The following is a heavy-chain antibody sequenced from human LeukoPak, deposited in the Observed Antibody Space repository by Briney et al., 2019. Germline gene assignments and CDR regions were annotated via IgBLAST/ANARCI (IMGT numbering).Heavy chain of an antibody. D-gene: IGHD2-8*01. CDR1: GGSFSGYY. Sequence: SETLSLTCAVYGGSFSGYYWSWIRQPAGKGLEWIGRIYTTGNTNYNPSLKSRVTMSVDTSENQVSLNLNSMTAADTAVYYCARDRLSSRERFDYWGQGTLVTVSS. V-gene: IGHV4-4*07. CDR3: ARDRLSSRERFDY. J-gene: IGHJ4*02. CDR2: IYTTGNT.